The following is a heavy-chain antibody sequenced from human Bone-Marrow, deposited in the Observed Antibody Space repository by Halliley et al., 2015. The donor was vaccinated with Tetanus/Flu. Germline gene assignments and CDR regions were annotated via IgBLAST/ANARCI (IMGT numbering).Heavy chain of an antibody. D-gene: IGHD2-21*01. Sequence: EWIGFLSYSGSTYSIPSLKSRVTISVDTSNNQFSLKMSSVTAADTAVYYCARRRYFYYSLDVWGQGTTVTVSS. V-gene: IGHV4-30-4*01. J-gene: IGHJ6*02. CDR2: LSYSGST. CDR3: ARRRYFYYSLDV.